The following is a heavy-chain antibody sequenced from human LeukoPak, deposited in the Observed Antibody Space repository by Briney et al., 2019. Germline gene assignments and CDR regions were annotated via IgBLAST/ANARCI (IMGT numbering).Heavy chain of an antibody. CDR1: GGSISSYY. V-gene: IGHV4-4*07. D-gene: IGHD3-9*01. Sequence: NSSETLSLTCTVSGGSISSYYWSWIRQPAGKGLEWIGRIYTSGSTNYNPSLKSRVTMSVDTSKNQFSLKLSSVTAADTAVYYCARTKSDFDWFTFDYWGQGTLVTVSS. J-gene: IGHJ4*02. CDR2: IYTSGST. CDR3: ARTKSDFDWFTFDY.